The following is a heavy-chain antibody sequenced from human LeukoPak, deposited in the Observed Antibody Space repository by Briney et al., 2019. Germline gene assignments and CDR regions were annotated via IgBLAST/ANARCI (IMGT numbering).Heavy chain of an antibody. CDR3: ARGYLPNSSSWYGAFDY. Sequence: ASVKVSCKASGYTFTSYDINWVRQATGQGLEWMGWINPNSGGTNYAQKFQGRVTMTRDTSISTAYMELSRLRSDDTAVYYCARGYLPNSSSWYGAFDYWGQGTLVTVSS. V-gene: IGHV1-2*02. CDR1: GYTFTSYD. CDR2: INPNSGGT. D-gene: IGHD6-13*01. J-gene: IGHJ4*02.